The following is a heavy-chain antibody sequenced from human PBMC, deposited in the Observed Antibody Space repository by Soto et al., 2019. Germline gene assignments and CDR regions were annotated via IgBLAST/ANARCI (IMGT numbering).Heavy chain of an antibody. Sequence: ASVKVSCKASGYTFTSYDINWVRQATGQGLEWMGWMNPNGGKTGYAQKFQGRVIMTRNTSISAAYMELSSLRSEDTAVYYCARFPDFWSGYNYYYYGMDVWGQGTTVTVSS. V-gene: IGHV1-8*02. D-gene: IGHD3-3*01. CDR2: MNPNGGKT. J-gene: IGHJ6*02. CDR1: GYTFTSYD. CDR3: ARFPDFWSGYNYYYYGMDV.